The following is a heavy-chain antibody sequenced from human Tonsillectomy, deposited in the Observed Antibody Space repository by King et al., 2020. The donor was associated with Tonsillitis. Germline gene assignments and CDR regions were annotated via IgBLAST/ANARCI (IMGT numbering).Heavy chain of an antibody. CDR2: ISYDGSNK. V-gene: IGHV3-30*18. CDR1: GFTFSSYG. D-gene: IGHD2-2*01. CDR3: AKDQEEGYCSSTSCFLSARGHYMDV. J-gene: IGHJ6*03. Sequence: VQLVESGGGVVQPGRSLILSCAASGFTFSSYGMHWVRQAPGKGLEWVAVISYDGSNKYYADSVKGRFTISRDNSKNTLYLQMNSLRAEDTAVYYCAKDQEEGYCSSTSCFLSARGHYMDVWGKGTTVTVSS.